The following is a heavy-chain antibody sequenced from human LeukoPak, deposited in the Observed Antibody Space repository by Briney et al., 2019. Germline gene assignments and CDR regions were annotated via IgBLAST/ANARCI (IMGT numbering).Heavy chain of an antibody. J-gene: IGHJ4*02. CDR1: GFTVSSNY. Sequence: GGSLRLSCAASGFTVSSNYMSWVRQAPGKGLEWVSVIYGGGSTYYADSVKGRFTISRDNSKNTLYLQMNSLRAEDTAVYYCARDPIEYCSSTSCYTRSPRWGQGTLVTVSS. CDR3: ARDPIEYCSSTSCYTRSPR. V-gene: IGHV3-66*02. CDR2: IYGGGST. D-gene: IGHD2-2*02.